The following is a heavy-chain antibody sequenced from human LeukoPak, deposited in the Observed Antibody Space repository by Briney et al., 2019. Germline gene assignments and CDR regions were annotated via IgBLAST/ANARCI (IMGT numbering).Heavy chain of an antibody. D-gene: IGHD2-21*02. CDR3: ARAIVVVTPAWFDP. CDR1: GGSITSY. V-gene: IGHV4-59*12. Sequence: SETLSLTCTVSGGSITSYWSWIRQPPGKGLEWIGYIYHSGSTYYNPSLKSRVTISVDRSKNQFSLKLSSVTAADTAVYYCARAIVVVTPAWFDPWGQGTLVTVSS. J-gene: IGHJ5*02. CDR2: IYHSGST.